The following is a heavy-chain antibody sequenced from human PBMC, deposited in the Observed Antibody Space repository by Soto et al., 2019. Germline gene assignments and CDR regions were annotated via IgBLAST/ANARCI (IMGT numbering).Heavy chain of an antibody. CDR3: ARSNNSPTPCDY. D-gene: IGHD4-4*01. J-gene: IGHJ4*02. CDR1: GGSFSGYY. CDR2: INHRGST. V-gene: IGHV4-34*01. Sequence: QVQLQQWGAGLLKPSETLSLTCAVYGGSFSGYYWSWLRQPPCKGLEWIGEINHRGSTNYNPSLKSRVTISVDTSKNQFSMKLSSVTAADTAVYYCARSNNSPTPCDYWGQETLVTVSS.